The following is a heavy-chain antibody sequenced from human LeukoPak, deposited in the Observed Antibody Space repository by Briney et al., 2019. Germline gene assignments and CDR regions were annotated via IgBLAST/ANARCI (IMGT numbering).Heavy chain of an antibody. V-gene: IGHV5-51*01. Sequence: GESLKISCKGSGYRFTNYWIGWVRQMPGKGLEWMGIIYPGDSGTRYSPSFQGQVPISADKSISTAYLQWSSLQSSDTAMYYCTRWAAAGAAIGTGLDYWGQGTLVTVSS. CDR3: TRWAAAGAAIGTGLDY. J-gene: IGHJ4*02. D-gene: IGHD6-13*01. CDR1: GYRFTNYW. CDR2: IYPGDSGT.